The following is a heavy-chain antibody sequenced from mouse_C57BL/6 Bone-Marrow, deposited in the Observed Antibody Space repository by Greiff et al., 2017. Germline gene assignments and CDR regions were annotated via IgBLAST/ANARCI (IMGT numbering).Heavy chain of an antibody. Sequence: QVQLQQSGAELVRPGASVTLSCKASGYTFTDYEMHWVKPTPVHGLEWIGAIDPETGGTAYNQKFKGKAILTADKSSSTAYKELRSLTSEDSAVYYCTRRSYYYGRFYYWGQGTTLTVSS. D-gene: IGHD1-1*01. V-gene: IGHV1-15*01. CDR2: IDPETGGT. CDR3: TRRSYYYGRFYY. J-gene: IGHJ2*01. CDR1: GYTFTDYE.